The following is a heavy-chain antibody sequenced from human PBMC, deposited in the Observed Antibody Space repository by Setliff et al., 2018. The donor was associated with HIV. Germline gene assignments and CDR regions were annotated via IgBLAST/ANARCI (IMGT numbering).Heavy chain of an antibody. CDR2: IYYTGTT. CDR1: GCSISSSSYY. D-gene: IGHD3-22*01. V-gene: IGHV4-39*01. Sequence: SETLSLTCTVSGCSISSSSYYWGWIRQPPGKGLELIGSIYYTGTTYYHPSLESRVTLSVDMSRNQFSLRLTSVTAADTGVYYCARHSITLVVGVPERDDAFDIWGQGTMVTVSS. CDR3: ARHSITLVVGVPERDDAFDI. J-gene: IGHJ3*02.